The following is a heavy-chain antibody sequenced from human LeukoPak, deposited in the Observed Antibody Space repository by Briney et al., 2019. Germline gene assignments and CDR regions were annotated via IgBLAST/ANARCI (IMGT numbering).Heavy chain of an antibody. V-gene: IGHV3-9*01. Sequence: GRSLRLSCAASGFTFDDYAMHCVRQAPGKGLEWVSGISWNSGSIGYADPVKGRFTISRDNAKNSLYLKMNTRRAEDTALYYCAKAQSGYCTNGVCSPFDYWGQGTLVTVSS. D-gene: IGHD2-8*01. J-gene: IGHJ4*02. CDR2: ISWNSGSI. CDR3: AKAQSGYCTNGVCSPFDY. CDR1: GFTFDDYA.